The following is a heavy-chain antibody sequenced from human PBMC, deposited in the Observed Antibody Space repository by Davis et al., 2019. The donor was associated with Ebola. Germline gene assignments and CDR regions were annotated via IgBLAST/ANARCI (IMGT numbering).Heavy chain of an antibody. CDR1: GFAFSSYS. D-gene: IGHD5-12*01. Sequence: GGSLRLSCAASGFAFSSYSMNWVRQAPGKGLEWVSYISSSSSYTNYADSVKGRFIISRDNAKNSLSLQMNSLRAEDTAVYSCARHLRSRSGYDLDYFDSWGQGTVVTVSS. CDR2: ISSSSSYT. CDR3: ARHLRSRSGYDLDYFDS. J-gene: IGHJ4*02. V-gene: IGHV3-21*05.